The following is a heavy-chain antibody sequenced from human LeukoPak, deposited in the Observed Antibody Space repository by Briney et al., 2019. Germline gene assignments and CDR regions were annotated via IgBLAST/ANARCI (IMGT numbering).Heavy chain of an antibody. CDR2: FNAGNGYS. D-gene: IGHD3-10*01. J-gene: IGHJ4*02. CDR3: ATDPSLRGVN. V-gene: IGHV1-3*01. Sequence: GASVKVSCKASGYILNSRALHWVRQAPGQSLEWMGWFNAGNGYSQYSQKLQDRLTITRDTPASTVYMELSSLTSEDTAVYYCATDPSLRGVNWGQGTLVTVPS. CDR1: GYILNSRA.